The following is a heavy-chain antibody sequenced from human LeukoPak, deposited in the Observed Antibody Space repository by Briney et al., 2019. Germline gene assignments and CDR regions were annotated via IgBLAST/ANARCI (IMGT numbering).Heavy chain of an antibody. Sequence: GGSLRLSCAASGFTFSNYGMHWVRQAPGKGLQWVAVISYDGSNKYYADSVKGRFTISRDNSKNTLYLQMNSLRADDTAVYYCARGPPLFDPWGQGTLVAVSS. V-gene: IGHV3-30*03. CDR1: GFTFSNYG. J-gene: IGHJ5*02. CDR3: ARGPPLFDP. CDR2: ISYDGSNK.